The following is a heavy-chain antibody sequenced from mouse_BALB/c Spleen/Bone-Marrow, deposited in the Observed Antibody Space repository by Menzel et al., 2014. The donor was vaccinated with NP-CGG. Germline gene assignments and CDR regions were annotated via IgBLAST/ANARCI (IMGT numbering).Heavy chain of an antibody. CDR3: ARTTVARRYFDV. V-gene: IGHV3-2*02. CDR1: GYSITSDYA. D-gene: IGHD1-1*01. Sequence: EVKLVESGPGLVKPSQSLSLTCTVTGYSITSDYAWNWIRQFPGNKLEWMGYISYSGSTSYNPSLKSRISITRDTSKNQFFLQLNSVTTEDTATYYCARTTVARRYFDVWGAGTTVTVSS. J-gene: IGHJ1*01. CDR2: ISYSGST.